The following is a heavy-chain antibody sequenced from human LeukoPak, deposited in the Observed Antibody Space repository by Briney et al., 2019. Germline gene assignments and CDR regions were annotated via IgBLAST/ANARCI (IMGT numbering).Heavy chain of an antibody. CDR2: IFSSGTT. D-gene: IGHD3-22*01. CDR3: ARDTYYYDSSGYYTFDY. J-gene: IGHJ4*02. CDR1: GGSISSYY. V-gene: IGHV4-59*01. Sequence: SETLSLTCTVSGGSISSYYWSWIRQPPGKGLEWIGYIFSSGTTNYNPSLKSRVTISVDTSKNQFSLKLSSVTAADTAVYYCARDTYYYDSSGYYTFDYWGQGTLVTVSS.